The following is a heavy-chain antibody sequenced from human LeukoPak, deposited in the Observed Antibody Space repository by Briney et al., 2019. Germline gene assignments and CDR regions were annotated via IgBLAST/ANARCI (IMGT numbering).Heavy chain of an antibody. V-gene: IGHV4-59*01. Sequence: SETLSLTCTVSGGSISSYYWSWIRQPPGKGLEWIGYIYYSGSTNYNPSLKSRVTISVDTSKNQFSLKLSSVTAADTAVYYCARVISDSYGYSLGHAFDIWGQGTMVTVSS. D-gene: IGHD5-18*01. J-gene: IGHJ3*02. CDR2: IYYSGST. CDR1: GGSISSYY. CDR3: ARVISDSYGYSLGHAFDI.